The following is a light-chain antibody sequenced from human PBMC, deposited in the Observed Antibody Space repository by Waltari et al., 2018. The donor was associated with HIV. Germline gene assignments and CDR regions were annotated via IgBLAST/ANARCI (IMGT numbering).Light chain of an antibody. J-gene: IGLJ2*01. V-gene: IGLV8-61*01. Sequence: QTVVTQEPSFSVSPGGTVTLTCGFSSGSVSPSYYPSWYQLPPGQTPRTLIYSTNTRPSGVPDRFSGSILGIKAALTITGAQADDESVYFCALYMGSGIVVFGGGTKLTVL. CDR3: ALYMGSGIVV. CDR1: SGSVSPSYY. CDR2: STN.